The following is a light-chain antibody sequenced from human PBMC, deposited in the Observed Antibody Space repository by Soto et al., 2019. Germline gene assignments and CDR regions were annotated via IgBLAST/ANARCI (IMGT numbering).Light chain of an antibody. CDR1: QALNGN. V-gene: IGKV1-8*01. CDR2: ATS. CDR3: QQYYEYPRT. J-gene: IGKJ1*01. Sequence: AIRMTQSPSSLSASTGDRVAITCRASQALNGNLAWYQQKSGKAPRVLIYATSTWQSGVPSRFSASGSGTDFTLTINSLQSEDVATYYCQQYYEYPRTFGQGTKVEIK.